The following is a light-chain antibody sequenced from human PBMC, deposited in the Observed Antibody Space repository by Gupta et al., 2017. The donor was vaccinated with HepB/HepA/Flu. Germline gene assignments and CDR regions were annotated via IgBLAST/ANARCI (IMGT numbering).Light chain of an antibody. J-gene: IGLJ3*02. CDR1: SSNIGSNY. V-gene: IGLV1-47*01. CDR3: AAWDDSLSGQGV. Sequence: QSVLTQPPSASGTPGQRVTTSCSGSSSNIGSNYVYWYQQLPGTAPKLLIYRNNQRPSGFPDRFSGSKSGTSASLAISGLRSEDEADYYCAAWDDSLSGQGVFGGGTKLTVL. CDR2: RNN.